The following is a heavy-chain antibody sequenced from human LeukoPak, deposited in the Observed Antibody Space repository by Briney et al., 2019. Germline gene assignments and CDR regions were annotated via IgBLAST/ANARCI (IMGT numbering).Heavy chain of an antibody. D-gene: IGHD2-15*01. CDR2: IKPDGSEQ. CDR3: ARAREDFEYCSGGSCYEGAFDI. J-gene: IGHJ3*02. V-gene: IGHV3-7*01. CDR1: GFSFDTYW. Sequence: GGSLRLSCAVSGFSFDTYWMTWVRQAPGKGLEWVANIKPDGSEQYYVDSVKGRFTISRDNAKNSLYLQMHSLRAEDTAVYYCARAREDFEYCSGGSCYEGAFDIWGQGTMVTVSS.